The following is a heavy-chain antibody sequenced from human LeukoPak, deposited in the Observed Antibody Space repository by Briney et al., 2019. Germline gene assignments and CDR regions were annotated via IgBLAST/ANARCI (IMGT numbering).Heavy chain of an antibody. D-gene: IGHD3-22*01. J-gene: IGHJ4*02. Sequence: PGRSLRLSCAASGFTFSRYGMHWVRQTPGKGLEWVSLIWYDGSLQYYADSVEGRFTVFSDTSKNTVYLQMNNLRAEDTAVYYCVRGTYGTSGNYLTYFDNWGQGTLVTVSS. CDR1: GFTFSRYG. CDR2: IWYDGSLQ. CDR3: VRGTYGTSGNYLTYFDN. V-gene: IGHV3-33*01.